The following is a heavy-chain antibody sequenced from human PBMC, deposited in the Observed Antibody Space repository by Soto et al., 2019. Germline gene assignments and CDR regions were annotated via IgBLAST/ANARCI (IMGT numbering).Heavy chain of an antibody. V-gene: IGHV3-9*01. Sequence: EVQLVESGGGLVQPGRSLRLSCAASGFTFDDYAMHWVRQAPGKGLEWVSGISWNSGRMGYADSVKGRFTISRDNAKNSLYLQMNSLRAEDTALYYYAKDKWELSYYFDHWGQGTLVTVSS. CDR2: ISWNSGRM. D-gene: IGHD1-26*01. CDR1: GFTFDDYA. J-gene: IGHJ4*02. CDR3: AKDKWELSYYFDH.